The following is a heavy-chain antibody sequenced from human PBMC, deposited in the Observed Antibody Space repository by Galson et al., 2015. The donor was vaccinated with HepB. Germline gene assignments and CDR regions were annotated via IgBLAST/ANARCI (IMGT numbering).Heavy chain of an antibody. CDR2: IYSGGST. V-gene: IGHV3-66*01. J-gene: IGHJ3*02. D-gene: IGHD3-22*01. Sequence: LRLSCAASGFTVSSNYMSWVRQAPGKGLEWVSVIYSGGSTYYADSVKGRFTISRDNSKNTLYLQMNSLRAEDTAVYYCARESHYYDSSGYYSKAFDIWGQGTMVTVSS. CDR1: GFTVSSNY. CDR3: ARESHYYDSSGYYSKAFDI.